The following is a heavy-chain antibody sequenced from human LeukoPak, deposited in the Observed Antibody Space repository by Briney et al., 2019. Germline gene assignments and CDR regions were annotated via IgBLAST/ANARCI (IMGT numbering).Heavy chain of an antibody. D-gene: IGHD3-22*01. V-gene: IGHV3-53*01. J-gene: IGHJ4*02. CDR3: ARAAYDSGGYAANHDF. CDR1: GFSVSTSY. Sequence: GGSLRLSCAASGFSVSTSYMSWVRQAPGKGLEYVSVLYDSGDTYYAESVKGRFTISRDNSKNTVYLQMNSLRVEDTAVYYCARAAYDSGGYAANHDFWGQGTLVTVSS. CDR2: LYDSGDT.